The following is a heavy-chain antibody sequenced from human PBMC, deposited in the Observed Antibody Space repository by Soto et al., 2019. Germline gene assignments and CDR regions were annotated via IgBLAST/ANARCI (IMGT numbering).Heavy chain of an antibody. D-gene: IGHD4-4*01. Sequence: QVQLVESGGGVVQPGRSLRLSCAASGFTFSSDCMHWVLQAPGTGMDWVAVIWYDGSNTYYADSVKGRFTISRDNSKNTLYLQMNSLRAEDTAVYYCARESGALTVTRYNWFDPWGQGNLVTVSS. CDR2: IWYDGSNT. CDR1: GFTFSSDC. J-gene: IGHJ5*02. CDR3: ARESGALTVTRYNWFDP. V-gene: IGHV3-33*01.